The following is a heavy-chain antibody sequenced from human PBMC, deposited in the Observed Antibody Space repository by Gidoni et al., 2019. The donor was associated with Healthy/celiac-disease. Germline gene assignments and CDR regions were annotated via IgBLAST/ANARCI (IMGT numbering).Heavy chain of an antibody. D-gene: IGHD3-22*01. CDR3: ARGHYYDSSDLNWFDP. V-gene: IGHV4-34*01. J-gene: IGHJ5*02. CDR1: GGSFSGYY. CDR2: INHSGST. Sequence: QVQLQQWGAGLLKPSETLSLTCAVYGGSFSGYYWSWIRQPPGKGLEWIGEINHSGSTNYNPSLTSRVTISVDTSKNQFSLKLSSVTAADTAVYYCARGHYYDSSDLNWFDPWGQGTLVTVSS.